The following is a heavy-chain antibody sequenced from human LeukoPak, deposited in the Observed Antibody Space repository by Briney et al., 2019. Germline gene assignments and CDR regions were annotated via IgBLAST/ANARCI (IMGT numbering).Heavy chain of an antibody. CDR2: INHSGST. CDR3: AMRPIYYDSSGYYFTLDY. CDR1: GFTFSSYA. V-gene: IGHV4-34*08. Sequence: GSLRLSCAASGFTFSSYAMSWVRQPPGKGLEWIGEINHSGSTNYNPSLKSRVTISVDTSKNQFSLKLSSVTAADTAVYYCAMRPIYYDSSGYYFTLDYWGQGTLVTVSS. D-gene: IGHD3-22*01. J-gene: IGHJ4*02.